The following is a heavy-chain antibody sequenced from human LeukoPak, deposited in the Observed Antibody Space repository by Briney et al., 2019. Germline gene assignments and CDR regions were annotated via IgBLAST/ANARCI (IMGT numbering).Heavy chain of an antibody. J-gene: IGHJ4*02. CDR2: IYTSGST. CDR1: GGSISSYY. Sequence: SETLSLTYTVSGGSISSYYRSWIRQPAGKGLEWIGRIYTSGSTNYNPSLKSRVTMSVDTSKNQFSLKLSSVTAADTAVYYCAREVGVVPAAQGSYFDYWGQGTLVTVSS. D-gene: IGHD2-2*01. CDR3: AREVGVVPAAQGSYFDY. V-gene: IGHV4-4*07.